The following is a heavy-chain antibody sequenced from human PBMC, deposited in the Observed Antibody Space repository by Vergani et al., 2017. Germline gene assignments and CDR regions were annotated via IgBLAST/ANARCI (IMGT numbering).Heavy chain of an antibody. Sequence: QVQLVESGGGVVQPGRSLRLSCAASGFTFNQYGMHWVRQAPGKGLEWVAVTWYDGNHKQYADSVKGRFTISRDNSKSTMYLQMNSLRDEDTGVYYCARDLRVLYNRFDPWGQGTLVTVSS. D-gene: IGHD1-14*01. CDR2: TWYDGNHK. CDR3: ARDLRVLYNRFDP. J-gene: IGHJ5*02. V-gene: IGHV3-33*01. CDR1: GFTFNQYG.